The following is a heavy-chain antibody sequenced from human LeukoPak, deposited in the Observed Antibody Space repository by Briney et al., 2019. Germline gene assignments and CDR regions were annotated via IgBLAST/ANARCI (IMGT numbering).Heavy chain of an antibody. CDR1: GFTFSSYW. V-gene: IGHV3-7*01. J-gene: IGHJ6*02. CDR2: IKQDGSEK. CDR3: ARDINRYYYYGMDV. Sequence: GGSLRLSCAASGFTFSSYWMSWVRQAPGKGLEWVANIKQDGSEKYYVDSVKGRFTISRDNAKNSLYLQMNSLRAEDTAVYYCARDINRYYYYGMDVWGQGTTVTVSS. D-gene: IGHD3-10*01.